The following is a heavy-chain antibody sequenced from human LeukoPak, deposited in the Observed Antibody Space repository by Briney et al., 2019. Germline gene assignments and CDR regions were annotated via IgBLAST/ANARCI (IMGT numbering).Heavy chain of an antibody. CDR3: ARDEQLVVSGPDY. V-gene: IGHV3-11*04. CDR1: GFTFSDYY. D-gene: IGHD6-13*01. J-gene: IGHJ4*02. Sequence: GGSLRLSCAASGFTFSDYYMSWIRQAPGKGLEWVSYISSSGSTIYYADSVKGRFTISRDNSKNTLYLQMNSLRAEDTAVYYCARDEQLVVSGPDYWGQGTLVTVSS. CDR2: ISSSGSTI.